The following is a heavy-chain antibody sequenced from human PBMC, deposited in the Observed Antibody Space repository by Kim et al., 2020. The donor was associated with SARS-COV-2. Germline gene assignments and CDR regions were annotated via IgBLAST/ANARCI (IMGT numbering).Heavy chain of an antibody. D-gene: IGHD4-4*01. CDR3: ARTTVTTPWFDP. V-gene: IGHV4-30-2*01. J-gene: IGHJ5*02. Sequence: YDNPSLKSRVTISVDRSKNQFSLKLSSVTAADTAVYYCARTTVTTPWFDPWGQGTLVTVSS.